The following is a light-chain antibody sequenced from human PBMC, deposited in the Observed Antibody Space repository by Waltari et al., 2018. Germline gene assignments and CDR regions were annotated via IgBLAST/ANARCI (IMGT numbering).Light chain of an antibody. CDR1: QDISNY. J-gene: IGKJ1*01. CDR3: QQYDNLPRT. CDR2: DAS. Sequence: DIQMTQSPSSLSASVGDRVTITCQASQDISNYLNWYQQKPGKAPKPLIYDASNLETGVPSRISGSGSGTDFTFTISSLQPEDIATYYCQQYDNLPRTLGQGTKVESK. V-gene: IGKV1-33*01.